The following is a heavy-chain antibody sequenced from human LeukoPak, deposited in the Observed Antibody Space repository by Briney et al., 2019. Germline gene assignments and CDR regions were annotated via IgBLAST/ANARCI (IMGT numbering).Heavy chain of an antibody. D-gene: IGHD4-23*01. CDR3: ANSYDGKIVPFDN. CDR2: IYSSGNT. CDR1: GASITNSY. Sequence: SETLSLTCTVSGASITNSYWNWVRQPPGKGLEWIGYIYSSGNTNYSPSLKSRVTITLDVSKNQFSLKLTSVTAADTAVYYCANSYDGKIVPFDNWGQGALVAVSS. V-gene: IGHV4-4*09. J-gene: IGHJ4*02.